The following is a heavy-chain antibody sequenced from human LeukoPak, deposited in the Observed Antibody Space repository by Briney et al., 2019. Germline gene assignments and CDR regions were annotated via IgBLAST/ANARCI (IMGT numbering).Heavy chain of an antibody. J-gene: IGHJ4*02. D-gene: IGHD2-21*02. CDR1: GGSISSYY. CDR3: ARVTYYFDS. CDR2: TYYRSEWNT. Sequence: PSETLSLTCTVSGGSISSYYWNWIRQSPSRGLEWLGRTYYRSEWNTDYAVSVKSRIRINPDTSKNQFSLQLNSLTPEDTAVYFCARVTYYFDSWGQGSLVIVSS. V-gene: IGHV6-1*01.